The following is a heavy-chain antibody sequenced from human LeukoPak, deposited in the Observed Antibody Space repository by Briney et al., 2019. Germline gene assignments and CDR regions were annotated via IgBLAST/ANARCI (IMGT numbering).Heavy chain of an antibody. V-gene: IGHV3-23*01. J-gene: IGHJ4*02. D-gene: IGHD6-19*01. CDR3: AKMYSSGWHFDY. Sequence: GGSLRLSCAASGLTFSSYAMSWVRQAPGKGLEWVSGIGGSGGSTYYADSVKGRFTISRDNSKNTLYLQMTSLRAEDTAVYYCAKMYSSGWHFDYWGQGTLVTVSS. CDR2: IGGSGGST. CDR1: GLTFSSYA.